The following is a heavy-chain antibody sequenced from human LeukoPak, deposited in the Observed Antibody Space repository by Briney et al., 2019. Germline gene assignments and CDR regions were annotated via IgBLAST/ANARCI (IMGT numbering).Heavy chain of an antibody. CDR1: GVTLSPYG. CDR3: ARGDFYDPQGMDV. V-gene: IGHV3-30*03. J-gene: IGHJ6*02. Sequence: GGSLRLSCAASGVTLSPYGMHWVRQAPGKGLEWVAVISYEGGTQHYADSVKGRFIISRDNPRNTLYLQMNILRTEDTAVYYCARGDFYDPQGMDVWGQGTTVTVSS. D-gene: IGHD3-22*01. CDR2: ISYEGGTQ.